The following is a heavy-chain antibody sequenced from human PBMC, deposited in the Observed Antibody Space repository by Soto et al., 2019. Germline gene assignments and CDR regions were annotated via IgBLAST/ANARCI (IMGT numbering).Heavy chain of an antibody. Sequence: EVQLVESGGGLVKPGGSLRLSCAASGFTFSSYSMNWVRQAPGKGLEWVSSISSSSSYIYYADSVKGRFTISRDNAKNALYLQMNSLRAEDTAVYDCASVYSSSSPGAFDIWGQGTMVTVSS. J-gene: IGHJ3*02. CDR1: GFTFSSYS. V-gene: IGHV3-21*01. CDR2: ISSSSSYI. D-gene: IGHD6-6*01. CDR3: ASVYSSSSPGAFDI.